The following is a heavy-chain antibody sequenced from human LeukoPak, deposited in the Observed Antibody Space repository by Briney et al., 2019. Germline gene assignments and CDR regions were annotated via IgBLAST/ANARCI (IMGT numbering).Heavy chain of an antibody. J-gene: IGHJ4*02. CDR1: GFTFSSYW. CDR3: ARETDFSGGSCYSNYFDY. CDR2: IKQDGSEK. Sequence: PGGSLRLSCAASGFTFSSYWMSWVRQAPGKGLEWVANIKQDGSEKYYVDSVKGRFTTSRDNAKNSLYLQMNSLRAEDTAVYYCARETDFSGGSCYSNYFDYWGQGTLVTVSS. D-gene: IGHD2-15*01. V-gene: IGHV3-7*03.